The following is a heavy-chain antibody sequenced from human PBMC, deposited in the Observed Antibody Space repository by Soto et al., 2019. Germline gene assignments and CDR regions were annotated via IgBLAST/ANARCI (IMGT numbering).Heavy chain of an antibody. CDR1: GFTSSSFV. Sequence: QVQLVESGGGVVQPGTSLRLSCAASGFTSSSFVIHWVRQAPGKGLEWLAVISSDGNNQYYADSVKGRFTISRDNSKKTLYLQVNSLRAEDSAVYFCANARGVLGAFDIWGEGTMVTVS. D-gene: IGHD3-10*01. CDR2: ISSDGNNQ. CDR3: ANARGVLGAFDI. V-gene: IGHV3-30*18. J-gene: IGHJ3*02.